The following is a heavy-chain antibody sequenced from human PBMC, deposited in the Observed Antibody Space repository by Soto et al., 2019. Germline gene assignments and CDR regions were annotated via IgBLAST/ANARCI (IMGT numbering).Heavy chain of an antibody. V-gene: IGHV3-21*01. J-gene: IGHJ4*02. CDR1: GFTFSSYT. Sequence: GGSLRLSCAASGFTFSSYTLNWVRQAPGKGLEWVSSISPSLTHIYYAESLKGRFTSSRDNAQSSLYLQIDNLRAEDTAVYYCARDEYGGYGLDFWGQGTLVPVSS. CDR2: ISPSLTHI. CDR3: ARDEYGGYGLDF. D-gene: IGHD5-12*01.